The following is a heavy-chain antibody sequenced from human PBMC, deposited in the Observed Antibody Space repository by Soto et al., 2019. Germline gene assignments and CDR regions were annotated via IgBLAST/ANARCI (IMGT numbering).Heavy chain of an antibody. D-gene: IGHD3-9*01. J-gene: IGHJ4*02. CDR2: IYPGDSDT. CDR3: AAGYDILTGYPYYFDY. Sequence: GESLKISCKGSGYSFNSYWIGWVRQMPGKGLEWMGIIYPGDSDTRYSPSFQGQVTISADKSISTAYLQWSSLKASDTAMYYCAAGYDILTGYPYYFDYWGQGTLVTASS. V-gene: IGHV5-51*01. CDR1: GYSFNSYW.